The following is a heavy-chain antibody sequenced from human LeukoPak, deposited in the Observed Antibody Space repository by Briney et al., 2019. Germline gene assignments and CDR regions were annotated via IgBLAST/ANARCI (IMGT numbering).Heavy chain of an antibody. J-gene: IGHJ5*02. Sequence: ASVKVSCKASGGTFSSYAISWVRQAPGQGLEWMGGIIPILGTANYAQKFQGRVTITTDESTSTAYMELSSLRSEDTAAYYCARDLTGTNWFDPWGQGTPVTVSS. CDR1: GGTFSSYA. CDR3: ARDLTGTNWFDP. V-gene: IGHV1-69*05. CDR2: IIPILGTA. D-gene: IGHD1-7*01.